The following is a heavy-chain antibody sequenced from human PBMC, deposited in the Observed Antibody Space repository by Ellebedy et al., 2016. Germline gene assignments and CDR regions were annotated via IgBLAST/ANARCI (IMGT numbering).Heavy chain of an antibody. Sequence: ASVKVSCKSSGYTFSTYAIHWARQAPGQRLEWMGWIKDGIGNTKYSPKFQDRVAFTRDTSASTAYMEMSSLRSEDTAVYYCARGYTGGWYHDYWGQGTLVTVSS. V-gene: IGHV1-3*01. CDR1: GYTFSTYA. D-gene: IGHD6-19*01. CDR3: ARGYTGGWYHDY. J-gene: IGHJ4*02. CDR2: IKDGIGNT.